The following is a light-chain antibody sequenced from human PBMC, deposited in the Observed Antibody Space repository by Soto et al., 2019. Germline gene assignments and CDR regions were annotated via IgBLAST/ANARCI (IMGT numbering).Light chain of an antibody. J-gene: IGKJ1*01. V-gene: IGKV1-27*01. Sequence: DIQMTQSPSSLSASVGDRVTITCRASQGISNYLAWYQQKPGKVPKLLIYAASTLQSGVPSRFSGSGSGTDFTLTISSLQAEDSATYYSQRDNGAPWTVGQGNKVEIE. CDR3: QRDNGAPWT. CDR1: QGISNY. CDR2: AAS.